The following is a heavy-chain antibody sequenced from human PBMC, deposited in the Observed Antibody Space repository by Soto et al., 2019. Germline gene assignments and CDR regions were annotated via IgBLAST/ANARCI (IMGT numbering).Heavy chain of an antibody. V-gene: IGHV3-23*01. J-gene: IGHJ4*02. CDR1: GFTFSSYA. CDR3: AKDRVDYGDYRGLDY. Sequence: EVQLLESGGGLVQPGGSLRLSGAASGFTFSSYAMTWVRQAPGKGLEWVSAISGSGTNRYYADSVKGRFTISRDNSKNTLYLQMNSLRAEDTAVYYCAKDRVDYGDYRGLDYWGQGKLVTVSS. CDR2: ISGSGTNR. D-gene: IGHD4-17*01.